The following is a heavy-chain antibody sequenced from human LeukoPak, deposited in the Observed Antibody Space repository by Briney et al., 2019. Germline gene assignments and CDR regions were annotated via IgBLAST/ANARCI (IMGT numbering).Heavy chain of an antibody. V-gene: IGHV4-34*01. D-gene: IGHD1-7*01. CDR2: INHSGST. Sequence: PGGSLRLSCAASGFTFSSYWMSWVRQPPGKGLEWIGEINHSGSTNYNPSLKSRVTISVDTSKNQFSLKLSSVTAADTAVYYCARTYNWNYATVYYFDYWGQGTLVTVSS. CDR1: GFTFSSYW. J-gene: IGHJ4*02. CDR3: ARTYNWNYATVYYFDY.